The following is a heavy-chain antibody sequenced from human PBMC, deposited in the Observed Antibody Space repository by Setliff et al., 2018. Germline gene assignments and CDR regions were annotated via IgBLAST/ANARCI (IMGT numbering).Heavy chain of an antibody. V-gene: IGHV4-38-2*01. CDR1: GVSINSGHY. D-gene: IGHD2-2*01. J-gene: IGHJ4*02. CDR2: MSHRGRT. Sequence: TLSLTCGVSGVSINSGHYWGWIRQPPGKGLEWIVTMSHRGRTYYNPSLESRVTMSLDTSKNQFSLRLSSVTAADTAVYYFRLANCSKNCEEALDYWSQGTLVTVSS. CDR3: RLANCSKNCEEALDY.